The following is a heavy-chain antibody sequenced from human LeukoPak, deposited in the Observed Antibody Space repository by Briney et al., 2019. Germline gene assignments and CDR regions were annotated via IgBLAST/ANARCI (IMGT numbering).Heavy chain of an antibody. V-gene: IGHV4-59*01. Sequence: PSETLSHTCTVSGGSISSYYWSWIRQPPGKGLEWIGYIYYSGSTNYNPSLKSRVTISVDTSKNQFSLKLSSVTAADTAVYYCARNFEYDPFDYWGQGTLVTVSS. J-gene: IGHJ4*02. CDR3: ARNFEYDPFDY. CDR1: GGSISSYY. CDR2: IYYSGST. D-gene: IGHD1-1*01.